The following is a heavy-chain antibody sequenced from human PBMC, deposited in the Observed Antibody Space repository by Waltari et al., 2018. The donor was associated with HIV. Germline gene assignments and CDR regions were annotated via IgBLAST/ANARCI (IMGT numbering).Heavy chain of an antibody. CDR2: IYSGSST. J-gene: IGHJ3*02. V-gene: IGHV3-53*01. D-gene: IGHD3-22*01. Sequence: EVQLVEPGGGLIQPGGSLRLSCAASGFTVSSHHISWVRQAQGKGLEWVSVIYSGSSTYYSDSVKGRVTISRDNSNNTLYLQMNSLRAEDTAVYYFARNPPYGDSSAGAFDIWGQGTMVTVSS. CDR1: GFTVSSHH. CDR3: ARNPPYGDSSAGAFDI.